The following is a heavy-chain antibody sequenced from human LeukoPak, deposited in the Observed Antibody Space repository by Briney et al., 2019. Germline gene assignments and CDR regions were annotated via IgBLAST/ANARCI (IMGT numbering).Heavy chain of an antibody. CDR2: IIPIFGTA. J-gene: IGHJ6*03. D-gene: IGHD1-26*01. CDR3: ARGIGMSDYPREIYYYYMDV. Sequence: GASVKVSCKASGYIFTSYAISWVRQAPGQGLEWMGGIIPIFGTANYAQKFQGRVTITTDESTSTAYMELSSLRSEDTAVYYCARGIGMSDYPREIYYYYMDVWGKGTTVTVSS. V-gene: IGHV1-69*05. CDR1: GYIFTSYA.